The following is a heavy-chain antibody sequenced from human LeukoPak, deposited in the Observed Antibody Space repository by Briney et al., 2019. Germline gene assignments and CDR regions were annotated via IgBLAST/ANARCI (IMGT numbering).Heavy chain of an antibody. D-gene: IGHD2-8*01. Sequence: SETLSLTCTVSGGSISSSSYYWGWIRQPPGKGLEWIGEINHSGSTNYNPSLKSRVTISVDTSKNQFSLKLSSVTAADTAVYYCARVNDYYMDVWGKGTTVTVSS. CDR1: GGSISSSSYY. CDR3: ARVNDYYMDV. V-gene: IGHV4-39*07. J-gene: IGHJ6*03. CDR2: INHSGST.